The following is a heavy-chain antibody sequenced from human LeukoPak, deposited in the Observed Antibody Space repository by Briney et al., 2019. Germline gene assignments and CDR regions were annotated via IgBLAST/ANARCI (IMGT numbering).Heavy chain of an antibody. V-gene: IGHV3-30*18. CDR2: ISYDGKNE. CDR1: GFTFSSYA. CDR3: AKQMAVDYFDY. D-gene: IGHD5-24*01. J-gene: IGHJ4*02. Sequence: GGSLRLSCAASGFTFSSYAMHWVRQAPGKGLEWVAVISYDGKNEYYTDSVKGRFTISRDNAKNTLYLQMNSLRAEDTAVYYCAKQMAVDYFDYWGQGTLVTVSS.